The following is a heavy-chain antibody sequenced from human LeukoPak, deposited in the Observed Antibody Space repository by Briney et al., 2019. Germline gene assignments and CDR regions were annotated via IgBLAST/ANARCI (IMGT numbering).Heavy chain of an antibody. J-gene: IGHJ4*02. CDR3: ARGAQWLVDY. CDR2: INHSGST. V-gene: IGHV4-4*02. D-gene: IGHD6-19*01. CDR1: GGSISNTNW. Sequence: TSETLSLTCGVSGGSISNTNWWTWFRQPPGKGLEWIGEINHSGSTNYNPSLKSRVTISVDTSKNQFSLKLSSVTAADTAVYYCARGAQWLVDYWGQGTLVTVSS.